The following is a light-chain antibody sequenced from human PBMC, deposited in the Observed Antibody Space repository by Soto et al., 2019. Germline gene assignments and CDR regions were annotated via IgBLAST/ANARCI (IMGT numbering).Light chain of an antibody. Sequence: EVVMTQSPATLSVSPGERATLSCRASQSVSNKLAWYQKKPGQAPRLLIFDASTRATGIPARFSGSGSGTEFTLTITSLQSEDFAAFYCQHYNNWPPMYTFGQGTKLEIK. V-gene: IGKV3-15*01. J-gene: IGKJ2*01. CDR3: QHYNNWPPMYT. CDR1: QSVSNK. CDR2: DAS.